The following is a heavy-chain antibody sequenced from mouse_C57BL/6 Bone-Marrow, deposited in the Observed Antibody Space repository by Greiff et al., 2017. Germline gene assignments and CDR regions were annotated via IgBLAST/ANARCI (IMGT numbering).Heavy chain of an antibody. V-gene: IGHV5-17*01. J-gene: IGHJ4*01. D-gene: IGHD2-10*01. CDR3: SRSPTHDAIDY. CDR2: ISSGSSTI. CDR1: GFTFSDYG. Sequence: DVQLQESGGGFVKPGGSLKLSCAASGFTFSDYGMHWVRQAPEKGLEWVAYISSGSSTIYYADTVKGRFTIARDNAKNTLFLQMTSLRSEDTAMYYCSRSPTHDAIDYWGQGTSVTVSS.